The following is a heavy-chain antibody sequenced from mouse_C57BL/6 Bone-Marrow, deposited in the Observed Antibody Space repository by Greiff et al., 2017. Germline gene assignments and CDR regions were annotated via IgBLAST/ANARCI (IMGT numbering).Heavy chain of an antibody. Sequence: VKLVESGAELARPGASVKMSCKASGYTFTSYTMHWVKQRPGPGLEWIGYINPSSGYTKYNQKFKDKATLTADKSSSTAYMQLSSLTSEDSAVYYCARNYGNLFAYWGQGTLVTVSA. J-gene: IGHJ3*01. CDR3: ARNYGNLFAY. CDR1: GYTFTSYT. D-gene: IGHD2-1*01. CDR2: INPSSGYT. V-gene: IGHV1-4*01.